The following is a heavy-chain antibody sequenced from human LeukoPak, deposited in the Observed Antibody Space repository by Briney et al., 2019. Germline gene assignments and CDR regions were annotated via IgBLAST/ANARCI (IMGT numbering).Heavy chain of an antibody. CDR1: GYTFINHA. Sequence: GASVKVSCKASGYTFINHAMHWVRQAPGQRLEWMAWVSSGNDNTKYSQKFQGRVTITRDTSANTAYMELSSLRSEDTAVYYCARGSVFSLYAMDVWGQGTTVTVSS. J-gene: IGHJ6*02. V-gene: IGHV1-3*04. D-gene: IGHD2-8*01. CDR3: ARGSVFSLYAMDV. CDR2: VSSGNDNT.